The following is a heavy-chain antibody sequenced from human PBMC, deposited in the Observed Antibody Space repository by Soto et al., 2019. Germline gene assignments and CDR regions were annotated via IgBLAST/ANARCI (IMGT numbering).Heavy chain of an antibody. Sequence: ASVKVSCKASGYTFTSYDINWVRQATGQGLEWVGWMNPNSGNTGYAQKFQGRVTMTRNTSISTAYMELSSLRSEDTAVYYCAASWYYDSSGYPDWFDPWGQGTLVTVSS. J-gene: IGHJ5*02. V-gene: IGHV1-8*01. CDR1: GYTFTSYD. CDR2: MNPNSGNT. CDR3: AASWYYDSSGYPDWFDP. D-gene: IGHD3-22*01.